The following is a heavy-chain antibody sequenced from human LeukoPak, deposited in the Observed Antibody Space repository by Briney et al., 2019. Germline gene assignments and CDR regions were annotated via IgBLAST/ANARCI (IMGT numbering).Heavy chain of an antibody. CDR1: GGSFSGYY. J-gene: IGHJ4*02. CDR2: IYYSGST. D-gene: IGHD2-15*01. V-gene: IGHV4-59*01. CDR3: VRAPRYCSGGSCLDY. Sequence: KPSETLSLTCAVYGGSFSGYYWSWIRQPPGKGLEWIGYIYYSGSTNYNPSLKSRVTISVDTSKNQFSLKLSSVTAADTAVYYCVRAPRYCSGGSCLDYWGQGTLVTVSS.